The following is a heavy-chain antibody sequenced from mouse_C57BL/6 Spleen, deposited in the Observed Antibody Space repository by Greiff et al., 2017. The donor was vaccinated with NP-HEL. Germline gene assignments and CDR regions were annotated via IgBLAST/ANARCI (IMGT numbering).Heavy chain of an antibody. D-gene: IGHD3-2*02. CDR1: GYTFTSYW. V-gene: IGHV1-74*01. CDR2: IHPSDSDT. J-gene: IGHJ3*01. Sequence: QVQLQQPGAELVKPGASVKVSCKASGYTFTSYWMHWVKQRPGQGLEWIGRIHPSDSDTNYNQKFKGKATLTVDKSSSTAYMQLSSLTSEDSAVYYCATIDSSGYWFAYWGQGTLVTVSA. CDR3: ATIDSSGYWFAY.